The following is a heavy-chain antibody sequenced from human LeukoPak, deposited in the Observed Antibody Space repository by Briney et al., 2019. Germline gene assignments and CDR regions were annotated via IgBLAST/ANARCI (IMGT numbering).Heavy chain of an antibody. J-gene: IGHJ4*02. V-gene: IGHV4-59*01. CDR2: VFHSGST. Sequence: KPSETLSLTCAVYGGSFSGYYWSWIRQPPGKGLEWIGYVFHSGSTNYNPSLKSRVTISVDTPKNQFSLKLTSVTAADTAVYYCARDSSSSSLFDYWGQGTLVTVSS. D-gene: IGHD6-6*01. CDR1: GGSFSGYY. CDR3: ARDSSSSSLFDY.